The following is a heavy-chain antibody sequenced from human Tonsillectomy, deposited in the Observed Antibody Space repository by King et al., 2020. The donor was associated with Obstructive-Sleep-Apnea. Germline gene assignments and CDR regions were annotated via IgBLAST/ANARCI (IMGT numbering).Heavy chain of an antibody. CDR1: GGFISHYY. J-gene: IGHJ4*02. CDR3: ARHRGVEDYGGYGDYFDY. D-gene: IGHD5-12*01. Sequence: QLQESGPGLVKPSETLSLTCTVSGGFISHYYWSWIRQPPGNGLEWIGYMYYSGSSNFNPSLKSRVTISSDTSKIQFYLRLSSVTAADTAVYYCARHRGVEDYGGYGDYFDYWGQGTLVTVSS. V-gene: IGHV4-59*08. CDR2: MYYSGSS.